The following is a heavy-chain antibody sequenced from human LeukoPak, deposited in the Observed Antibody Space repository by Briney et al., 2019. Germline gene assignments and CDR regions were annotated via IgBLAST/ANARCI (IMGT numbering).Heavy chain of an antibody. CDR1: GFTFSNYN. V-gene: IGHV3-23*01. Sequence: GGSLRLSCAASGFTFSNYNMNWVRQAPGKGLEWVSAISGSGGSSYYADSVKGRFTISRDNSKNTLYLQMNSLRAEDTAVYYCASGYDILTGYSNPLGGDYWGQGTLVTVSS. J-gene: IGHJ4*02. CDR2: ISGSGGSS. D-gene: IGHD3-9*01. CDR3: ASGYDILTGYSNPLGGDY.